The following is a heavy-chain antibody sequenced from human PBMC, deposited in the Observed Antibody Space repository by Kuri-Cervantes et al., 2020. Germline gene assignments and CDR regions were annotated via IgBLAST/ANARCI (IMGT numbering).Heavy chain of an antibody. CDR2: ISAYNGNT. V-gene: IGHV1-18*01. J-gene: IGHJ6*02. D-gene: IGHD2-2*02. Sequence: ASVKVSCKASGYTFTSYGISWVRQAPGQGLEWMGWISAYNGNTNYAQKLQGRVTMTTDTSTSTAYMELRSLRSDDTAVYYCARVGGYCSSTSCYTSWGYYYYGMDVWGQGTTVTVSS. CDR3: ARVGGYCSSTSCYTSWGYYYYGMDV. CDR1: GYTFTSYG.